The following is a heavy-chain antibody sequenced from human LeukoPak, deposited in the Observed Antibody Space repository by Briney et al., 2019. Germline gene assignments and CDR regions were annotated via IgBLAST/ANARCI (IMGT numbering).Heavy chain of an antibody. D-gene: IGHD5-12*01. CDR1: GFTFSSYW. V-gene: IGHV3-74*01. Sequence: GGSLRLSCAASGFTFSSYWMHWVRQAPGKGLVWVSRINSDGSSTSYADSVKGRFTISRDNAKNTLYLQMNSLRAEDTAVYYCASGQWLRLFDYWGQGTLVTVSS. CDR2: INSDGSST. J-gene: IGHJ4*02. CDR3: ASGQWLRLFDY.